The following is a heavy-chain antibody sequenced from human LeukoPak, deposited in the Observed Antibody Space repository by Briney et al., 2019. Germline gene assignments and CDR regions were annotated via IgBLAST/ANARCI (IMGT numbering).Heavy chain of an antibody. D-gene: IGHD6-13*01. Sequence: SETLSLTCAVSGYSISSGYYWGWVRQPPGKGLEWIGSIYYSGSTYYNPSLKSRVTISVDTSKNQFSLKLSSVTAADTAVYYCARSTTVTRWGQQPPTYVDNWFDPWGQGTLVTVSS. V-gene: IGHV4-38-2*01. CDR1: GYSISSGYY. CDR3: ARSTTVTRWGQQPPTYVDNWFDP. J-gene: IGHJ5*02. CDR2: IYYSGST.